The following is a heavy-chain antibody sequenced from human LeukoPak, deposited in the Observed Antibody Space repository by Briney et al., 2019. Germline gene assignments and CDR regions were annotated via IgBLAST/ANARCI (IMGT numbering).Heavy chain of an antibody. D-gene: IGHD3-10*01. Sequence: GESLKISCEGSGYSFTTYWIGWVRQMPGKGLEWMGIIYPGDSDTRYSPSFQGQVTISADKSISTAYLQWSSLKASDTAMYYCARHFCPECTHGSPRCYFDYWGQGTLITVSS. J-gene: IGHJ4*02. CDR1: GYSFTTYW. V-gene: IGHV5-51*01. CDR3: ARHFCPECTHGSPRCYFDY. CDR2: IYPGDSDT.